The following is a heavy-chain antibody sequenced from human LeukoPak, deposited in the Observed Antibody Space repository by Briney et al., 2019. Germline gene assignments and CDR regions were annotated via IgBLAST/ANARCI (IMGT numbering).Heavy chain of an antibody. Sequence: SGGSLRLSCAASEFTFSSYWMHWVRQVPGKGLVWLSRINTDGTRTSYADSVKGRFTISRDNTKNTLYLQMNSLRAEDTAVYYCARPVSYAYDAFDMWGQGTVVTVSS. CDR3: ARPVSYAYDAFDM. V-gene: IGHV3-74*01. CDR1: EFTFSSYW. CDR2: INTDGTRT. J-gene: IGHJ3*02. D-gene: IGHD2-2*01.